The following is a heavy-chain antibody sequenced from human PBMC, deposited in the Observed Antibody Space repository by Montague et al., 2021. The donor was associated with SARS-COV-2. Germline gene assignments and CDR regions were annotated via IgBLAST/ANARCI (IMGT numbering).Heavy chain of an antibody. Sequence: SLRLSCAASGFSFDIYAMSWVRQAPGQGLQWVSAIGDSGHATYYXXSVKGRFTVSRDTSKSAMFLHMTSLRVADSGVYFCAKGGWGTVWDYWGQGTLVTVSS. D-gene: IGHD7-27*01. CDR3: AKGGWGTVWDY. J-gene: IGHJ4*02. CDR2: IGDSGHAT. CDR1: GFSFDIYA. V-gene: IGHV3-23*01.